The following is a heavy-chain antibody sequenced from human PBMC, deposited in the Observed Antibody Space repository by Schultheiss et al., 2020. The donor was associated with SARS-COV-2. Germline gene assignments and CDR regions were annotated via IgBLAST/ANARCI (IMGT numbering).Heavy chain of an antibody. D-gene: IGHD5-18*01. V-gene: IGHV4-61*08. CDR3: ARDTARGVGYGMDV. CDR2: IYYSGST. CDR1: GGSISSGGYY. J-gene: IGHJ6*02. Sequence: SQTLSLTCPVSGGSISSGGYYWSWIRQPPGKGLEWIGYIYYSGSTNYNPSLKSRVTISVDTSKHQFSLKLSSVTAADTAVYYCARDTARGVGYGMDVWGQGTTVTVSS.